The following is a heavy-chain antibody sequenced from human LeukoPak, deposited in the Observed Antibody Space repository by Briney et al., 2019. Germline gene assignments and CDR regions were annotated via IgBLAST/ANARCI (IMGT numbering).Heavy chain of an antibody. Sequence: SETLSLTCAVHGGSFSGYYWSWIRQPPGKGLEWIGEINHSGSTNYNPSLKSRVTISVDTSKNQFSLKLSSVTAADTAVYYCARHVLGRYDSSGYYRRAFDIWGQGTMVTVSS. V-gene: IGHV4-34*01. CDR2: INHSGST. CDR3: ARHVLGRYDSSGYYRRAFDI. J-gene: IGHJ3*02. D-gene: IGHD3-22*01. CDR1: GGSFSGYY.